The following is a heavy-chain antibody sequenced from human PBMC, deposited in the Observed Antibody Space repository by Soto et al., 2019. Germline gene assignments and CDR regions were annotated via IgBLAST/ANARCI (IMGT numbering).Heavy chain of an antibody. D-gene: IGHD3-10*01. Sequence: ASVKVSCKASGYTFTSYGISWVRQAPGQGLEWMGWISAYNGNTNYAQKLQGRVTMTTDTSTSTAYMELRSLGSDDTAVYYCARVRRYRITMVRGVPDAFDIWGQGTMVTVSS. V-gene: IGHV1-18*01. CDR2: ISAYNGNT. CDR1: GYTFTSYG. J-gene: IGHJ3*02. CDR3: ARVRRYRITMVRGVPDAFDI.